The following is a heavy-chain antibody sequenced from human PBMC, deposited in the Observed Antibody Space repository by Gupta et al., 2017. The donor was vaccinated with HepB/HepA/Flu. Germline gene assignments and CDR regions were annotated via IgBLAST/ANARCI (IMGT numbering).Heavy chain of an antibody. CDR2: INPNNGDT. J-gene: IGHJ4*02. D-gene: IGHD1-14*01. CDR1: GYTLTNYY. V-gene: IGHV1-2*06. Sequence: QVHLVQSGAEVQKPGASMKLSCKASGYTLTNYYVHWIRQVPGQGPEWMGRINPNNGDTVYAHNFQGRVTMTADTSITTAYLDLSRLRIDDTAIYYCATIEGLIGTTWGQGALVTISS. CDR3: ATIEGLIGTT.